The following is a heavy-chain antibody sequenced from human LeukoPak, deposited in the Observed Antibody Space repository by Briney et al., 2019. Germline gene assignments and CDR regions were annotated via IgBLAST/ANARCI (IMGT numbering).Heavy chain of an antibody. J-gene: IGHJ4*02. V-gene: IGHV4-34*01. D-gene: IGHD1-7*01. CDR2: INHSGST. CDR3: ARKTGTTKGGYFDY. Sequence: SETLSLTCAVYGGSFSGYYWSWIRQPPGKGLEWIGEINHSGSTNYNPSLESRVTISVDTSKNQFSLKLSSVTAADTAVYYCARKTGTTKGGYFDYWGQGTLVTVSS. CDR1: GGSFSGYY.